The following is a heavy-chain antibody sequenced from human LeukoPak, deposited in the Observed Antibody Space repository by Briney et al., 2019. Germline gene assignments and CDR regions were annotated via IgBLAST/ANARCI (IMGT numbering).Heavy chain of an antibody. J-gene: IGHJ3*02. CDR1: GFTFDDYA. V-gene: IGHV3-9*01. CDR2: ISWNSGSI. D-gene: IGHD6-19*01. CDR3: ARERQYSSGWSPTPNAFDI. Sequence: PGGSLRLSCAASGFTFDDYAMHWVRQAPGKGLEWVSGISWNSGSIGYADSVKGRFTISRDNAKNSLYLQMNSLRAEDTAVYYCARERQYSSGWSPTPNAFDIWGQGTMVTVSS.